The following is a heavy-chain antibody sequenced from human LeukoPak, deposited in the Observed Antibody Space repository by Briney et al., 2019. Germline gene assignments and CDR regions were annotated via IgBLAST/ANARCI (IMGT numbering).Heavy chain of an antibody. CDR1: GFTFSNAW. Sequence: GSLRLSCAASGFTFSNAWMSWIRQPPGKGLEWIGYIYTSGSTNYNPSLKSRVTISVDTSKNQFSLNLSSVTAADTAVYYCARRRSGGRDFDYWGQGTLVAVSS. V-gene: IGHV4-4*09. CDR2: IYTSGST. CDR3: ARRRSGGRDFDY. J-gene: IGHJ4*02. D-gene: IGHD2-15*01.